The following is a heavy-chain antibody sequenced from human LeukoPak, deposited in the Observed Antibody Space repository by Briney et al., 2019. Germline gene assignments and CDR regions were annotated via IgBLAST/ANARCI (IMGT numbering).Heavy chain of an antibody. CDR3: ARYELTYYYGSGSYPNWFDP. V-gene: IGHV1-69*06. D-gene: IGHD3-10*01. CDR1: GGTFSSYA. Sequence: ASVKVSRKASGGTFSSYAISRVRQAPGQGLEWMGGIIPIFGTANYTQKFQGRVTITADKSTSTAYMELSSLRSEDTAVYYCARYELTYYYGSGSYPNWFDPWGQGTLVTVSS. J-gene: IGHJ5*02. CDR2: IIPIFGTA.